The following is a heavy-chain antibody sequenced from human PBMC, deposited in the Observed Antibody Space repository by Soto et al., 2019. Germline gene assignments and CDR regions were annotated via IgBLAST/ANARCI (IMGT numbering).Heavy chain of an antibody. CDR3: AKGRPCVAAAPDY. V-gene: IGHV3-23*01. Sequence: GGSLRLSCAASGFTFSDFAMAWVRQAPGKGLEWVSSASGSGSGTYYADSVKGRFTISRDNSKNTLFLHMNNLRAGDTALYFCAKGRPCVAAAPDYWGPGTLVTVSS. CDR2: ASGSGSGT. J-gene: IGHJ4*02. D-gene: IGHD2-21*01. CDR1: GFTFSDFA.